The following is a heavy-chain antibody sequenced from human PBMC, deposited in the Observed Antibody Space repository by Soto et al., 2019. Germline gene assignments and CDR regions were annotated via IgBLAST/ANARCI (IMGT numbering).Heavy chain of an antibody. V-gene: IGHV1-18*01. D-gene: IGHD6-19*01. J-gene: IGHJ6*02. CDR3: ARHQIIAVAAPVYGMDA. Sequence: AASVKVSCKASGYTFTSYGISWVRQAPGQGLEWMGWISAYNGNTNYAQKLQGRVTMTTDTSTSTAYMELRSLRSDDTAVYYCARHQIIAVAAPVYGMDAWGQGTTVTVSS. CDR1: GYTFTSYG. CDR2: ISAYNGNT.